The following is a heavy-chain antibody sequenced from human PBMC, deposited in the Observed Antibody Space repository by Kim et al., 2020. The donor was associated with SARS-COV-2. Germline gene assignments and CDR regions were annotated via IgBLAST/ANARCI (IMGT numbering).Heavy chain of an antibody. Sequence: ASVKVSCKASGYTFTGYYMHWVRQAPGQGLEWMGWINPNSGGTNYAQKFQGRVTMTRDTSISTAYMELSRLRSDDTAVYYCARVSSTGIRFLEWLLYFDYWGQGTLVTVSS. CDR1: GYTFTGYY. D-gene: IGHD3-3*01. CDR3: ARVSSTGIRFLEWLLYFDY. CDR2: INPNSGGT. V-gene: IGHV1-2*02. J-gene: IGHJ4*02.